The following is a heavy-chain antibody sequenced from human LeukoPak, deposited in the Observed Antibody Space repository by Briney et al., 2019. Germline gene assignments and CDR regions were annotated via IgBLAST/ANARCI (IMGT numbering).Heavy chain of an antibody. V-gene: IGHV1-69*06. Sequence: GASVKVSCKDSGGTFSSYAISWVRQAPGQELEWMGGTIPIFGTANYAQKFQGRVTMTEDTSTDTAYMELSSLRSEDTAVYYCATVGPNARPLGDSSSFDYWGQGTLVTVSS. D-gene: IGHD3-16*01. CDR2: TIPIFGTA. CDR3: ATVGPNARPLGDSSSFDY. CDR1: GGTFSSYA. J-gene: IGHJ4*02.